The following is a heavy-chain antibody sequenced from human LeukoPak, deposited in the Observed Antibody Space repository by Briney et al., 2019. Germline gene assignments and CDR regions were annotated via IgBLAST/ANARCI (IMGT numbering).Heavy chain of an antibody. CDR1: GFTFSSYW. CDR2: IKQDGSEK. CDR3: ARDTGIAAAGYYYYYMDV. D-gene: IGHD6-13*01. J-gene: IGHJ6*03. Sequence: GGSLRLSCAASGFTFSSYWMSWVRQAPGKGLEWVANIKQDGSEKYYVDSVKGRFTISRDNAKNSLYLQMNSLRAEDTAVYYCARDTGIAAAGYYYYYMDVWGKGTTVTVSS. V-gene: IGHV3-7*01.